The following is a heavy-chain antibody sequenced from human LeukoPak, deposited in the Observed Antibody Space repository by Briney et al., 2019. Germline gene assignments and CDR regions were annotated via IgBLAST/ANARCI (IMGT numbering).Heavy chain of an antibody. CDR3: ARDGAGIPFDP. V-gene: IGHV4-38-2*02. Sequence: PSETLSLTCTVSGYSISSGYYWGWIRQPPGKGLEWIGSIYHSGRTYYNPSLKSRVTISVDTSKNQFSLKLSSVTAADTAVYYCARDGAGIPFDPWGQGTLVTVSS. J-gene: IGHJ5*02. CDR2: IYHSGRT. D-gene: IGHD3-10*01. CDR1: GYSISSGYY.